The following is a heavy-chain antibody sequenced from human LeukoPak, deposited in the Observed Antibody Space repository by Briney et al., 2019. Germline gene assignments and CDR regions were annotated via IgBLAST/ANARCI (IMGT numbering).Heavy chain of an antibody. CDR3: AREWEHPGWFDY. D-gene: IGHD1-26*01. CDR1: GGTFSSYV. CDR2: IIPIFGTA. J-gene: IGHJ5*01. V-gene: IGHV1-69*13. Sequence: GASVKVSCQASGGTFSSYVISWVRQAPGQGLEWMGGIIPIFGTANYAQKFQGRVTITADEPTSTAYMELSSLRSEDTAVYYCAREWEHPGWFDYWGQGTLVTVSS.